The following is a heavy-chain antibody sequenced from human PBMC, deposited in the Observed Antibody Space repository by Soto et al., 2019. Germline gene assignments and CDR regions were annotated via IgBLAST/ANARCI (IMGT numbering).Heavy chain of an antibody. V-gene: IGHV3-64D*06. Sequence: VQLVESGGGLVQPGGSLRLSCSASGFTFSSYAMHWVRQAPGKGLEYVSAISSNGGSTYYADSVKGRFTISRDNSKNTLYLQMSSLRAEDTAVYYCVKGTSGSYYDFDYWGQGTLVTVSS. CDR2: ISSNGGST. J-gene: IGHJ4*02. CDR3: VKGTSGSYYDFDY. CDR1: GFTFSSYA. D-gene: IGHD1-26*01.